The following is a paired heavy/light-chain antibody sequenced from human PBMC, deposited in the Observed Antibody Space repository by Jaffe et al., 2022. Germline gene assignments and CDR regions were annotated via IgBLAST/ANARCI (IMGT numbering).Light chain of an antibody. CDR3: QQYGRYIT. J-gene: IGKJ5*01. V-gene: IGKV1-5*03. Sequence: DIQMTQSPSTLSASIGDRVTITCRASQSITTWLAWYQQKPGTAPKLLIYEASTLQNGVPSRFSGSGSGTEFTLTISSLQPDDSATYYCQQYGRYITFGQGTRLEIK. CDR1: QSITTW. CDR2: EAS.
Heavy chain of an antibody. J-gene: IGHJ4*02. CDR1: GFSLTAFMEG. V-gene: IGHV2-5*02. CDR2: IYWDDDN. CDR3: AHRRRYNGRWDEGSFDN. D-gene: IGHD1-20*01. Sequence: QITLKESGPTLVNPTQTLTLTCTFSGFSLTAFMEGVGWIRQAPGEAPEWLVIIYWDDDNRYSPSLKSRLTVTKDTSKNQVVLTMTDMDPVDTATYYCAHRRRYNGRWDEGSFDNWGQGAPVTVSS.